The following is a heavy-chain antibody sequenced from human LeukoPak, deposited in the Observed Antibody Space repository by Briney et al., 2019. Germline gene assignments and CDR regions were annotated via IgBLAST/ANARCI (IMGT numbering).Heavy chain of an antibody. J-gene: IGHJ4*02. V-gene: IGHV3-48*03. D-gene: IGHD1-14*01. Sequence: PGGSLRLSCAASGFTFSSYEMNWVRQAPGKGLEWVSYISGSGSTIYYADSVKGRFTISRDSAKNSLYLQMNSLRAEDTAVYYCAREYNEFDYWGQGTLVTVSS. CDR1: GFTFSSYE. CDR3: AREYNEFDY. CDR2: ISGSGSTI.